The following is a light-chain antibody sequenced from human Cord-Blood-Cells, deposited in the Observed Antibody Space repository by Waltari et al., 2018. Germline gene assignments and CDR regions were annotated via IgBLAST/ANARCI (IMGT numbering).Light chain of an antibody. V-gene: IGLV2-14*03. CDR1: SCDVGGYNY. Sequence: QSALTQPASVSGSPGQSITIPCTGTSCDVGGYNYVSWYQQHPGKAPKLMIYDVSNRPSGVSNRFSGSKSGNTASLTISGLQAEDEADYYCSSYTSSSTWVFGGGTKLTVL. CDR2: DVS. CDR3: SSYTSSSTWV. J-gene: IGLJ3*02.